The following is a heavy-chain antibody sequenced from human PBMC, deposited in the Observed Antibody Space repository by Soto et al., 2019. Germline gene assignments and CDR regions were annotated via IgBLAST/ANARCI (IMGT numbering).Heavy chain of an antibody. D-gene: IGHD4-17*01. CDR1: GFTFNIDA. CDR2: IRGSGDFT. Sequence: EVHLLESGGGLVQPGGSLRLSCVASGFTFNIDAMSWVRQAPGKGLEWVSLIRGSGDFTEYAGSVKGRFTISRDNSKNTVCLQMNSLRAEDTAVYYCAKGRETTSIFDYWGQGILVTVSS. J-gene: IGHJ4*02. CDR3: AKGRETTSIFDY. V-gene: IGHV3-23*01.